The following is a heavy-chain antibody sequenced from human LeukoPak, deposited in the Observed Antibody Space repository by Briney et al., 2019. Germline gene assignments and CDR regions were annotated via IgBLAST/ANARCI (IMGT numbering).Heavy chain of an antibody. CDR1: GFTFSSYA. V-gene: IGHV3-23*01. J-gene: IGHJ4*02. Sequence: GGSLRLSCAASGFTFSSYAMSWVRQAPGEGLEWVSAISGSGGSTYYADSVKGRFTISRDNSKNTLYLQMNSLRAEDTAVYYCAKGDIVVVVAATTIDYWGQGTLVTVSS. D-gene: IGHD2-15*01. CDR2: ISGSGGST. CDR3: AKGDIVVVVAATTIDY.